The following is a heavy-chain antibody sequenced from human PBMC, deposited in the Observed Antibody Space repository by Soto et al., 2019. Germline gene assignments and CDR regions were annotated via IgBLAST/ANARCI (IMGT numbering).Heavy chain of an antibody. D-gene: IGHD6-19*01. J-gene: IGHJ4*02. Sequence: QVQLVESGGGVVQPGRSLRLSCAASGFTFSSYAMHWVRQAPGKGLEWVAVISYDGSNKYYADSVKGRFTISRDNSKNTLYLQMNSLRAEDTAVYYSARETYSSGWTPTFDYWGQGTLVTVSS. CDR1: GFTFSSYA. V-gene: IGHV3-30-3*01. CDR2: ISYDGSNK. CDR3: ARETYSSGWTPTFDY.